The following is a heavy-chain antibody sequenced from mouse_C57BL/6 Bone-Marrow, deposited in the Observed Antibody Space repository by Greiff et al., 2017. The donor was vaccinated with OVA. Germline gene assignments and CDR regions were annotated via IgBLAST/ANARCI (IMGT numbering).Heavy chain of an antibody. CDR3: ARPYGSSYGYFDV. J-gene: IGHJ1*03. CDR1: GFSLTSYA. Sequence: QVQLQQSGPGLVAPSQSLSITCTVSGFSLTSYAISWVRQPPGKGLEWLGVIWTGGGTNYNSALKSRLSISKDNSKSQVFLKMSSLQTDDTARYCCARPYGSSYGYFDVWGTGTTVTVSS. V-gene: IGHV2-9-1*01. D-gene: IGHD1-1*01. CDR2: IWTGGGT.